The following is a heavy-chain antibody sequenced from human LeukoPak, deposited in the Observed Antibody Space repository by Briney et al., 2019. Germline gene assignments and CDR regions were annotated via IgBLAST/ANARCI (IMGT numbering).Heavy chain of an antibody. D-gene: IGHD3-16*01. Sequence: SETLSLTCTVSAGSISPYYWSWIRQPPGKGLELLGYSYYSWSTDYNPSLMGRLTISVDTSKNQFSLTLTSVTEADTAVYYCAREAVRRISVRAKGYFDYWGRGIRVIVSS. V-gene: IGHV4-59*01. J-gene: IGHJ4*02. CDR1: AGSISPYY. CDR3: AREAVRRISVRAKGYFDY. CDR2: SYYSWST.